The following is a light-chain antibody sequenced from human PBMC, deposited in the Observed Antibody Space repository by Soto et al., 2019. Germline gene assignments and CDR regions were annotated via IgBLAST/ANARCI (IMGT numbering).Light chain of an antibody. Sequence: IVLTQSPGTLSSSPGERATLSCRASQSVSSNYLAWYQQKPGQAPRLLIYGASSRATGIPDRFSGSGSGTEFTLTISSLQPDDFATYYCQQYNSYSGTFGQGTKVDNK. CDR1: QSVSSNY. V-gene: IGKV3-20*01. CDR3: QQYNSYSGT. J-gene: IGKJ1*01. CDR2: GAS.